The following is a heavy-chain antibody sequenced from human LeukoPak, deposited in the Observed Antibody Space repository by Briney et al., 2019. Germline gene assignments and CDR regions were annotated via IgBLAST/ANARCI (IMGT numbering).Heavy chain of an antibody. J-gene: IGHJ5*02. V-gene: IGHV1-8*01. Sequence: GASVKVSCMASGYTFTSYDINWVRQATGQGLEWMGWMNPNSGNTGYAQKFQGRVTMTRNTSISTAYMELSSLRSEDTAVYYCAREFPHDYGDYVGPPKDWFDPWGQGTLVTVSS. D-gene: IGHD4-17*01. CDR1: GYTFTSYD. CDR3: AREFPHDYGDYVGPPKDWFDP. CDR2: MNPNSGNT.